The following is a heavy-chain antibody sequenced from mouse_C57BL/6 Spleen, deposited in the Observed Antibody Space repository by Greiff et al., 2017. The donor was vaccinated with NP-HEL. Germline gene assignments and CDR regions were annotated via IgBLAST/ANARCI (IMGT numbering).Heavy chain of an antibody. Sequence: VQLQQSVAELVRPGASVKLSCTASGFNIKNTYMHWVKQRPEQGLGWIGRIDPANGNTKYVPKFQGKATITADTSSNTAYLQLSSLTSEDTAIYYCARMVTTGYYAMDYWGQGTSVTVSS. CDR2: IDPANGNT. CDR3: ARMVTTGYYAMDY. D-gene: IGHD2-2*01. J-gene: IGHJ4*01. CDR1: GFNIKNTY. V-gene: IGHV14-3*01.